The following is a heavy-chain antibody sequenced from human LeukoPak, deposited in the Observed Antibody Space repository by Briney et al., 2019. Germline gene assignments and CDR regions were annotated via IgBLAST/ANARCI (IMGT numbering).Heavy chain of an antibody. J-gene: IGHJ6*02. V-gene: IGHV4-34*01. D-gene: IGHD3-9*01. CDR1: GGSFSGYY. CDR3: ARGPPRHRRSYDILTGPKGRAGVYGMDV. Sequence: PSETLSLTCAVYGGSFSGYYWSWVRQPPGKGLEWIGEINHSGSTNYNPSLKSRVTISVDTSKNQFSLKLSSVTAADTAAYYCARGPPRHRRSYDILTGPKGRAGVYGMDVWGQGTTVTVSS. CDR2: INHSGST.